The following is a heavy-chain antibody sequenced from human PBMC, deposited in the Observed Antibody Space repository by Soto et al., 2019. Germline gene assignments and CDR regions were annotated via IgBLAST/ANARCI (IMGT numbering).Heavy chain of an antibody. J-gene: IGHJ4*02. CDR3: ARSRGGYFDY. Sequence: SETLCLTCTVAGGSISSYYWSWIRQPPGRGLEWIGYIYYSGSTNYNPSLKSRVTISVDTSKNQFSLKLSSVTAADTAVYYCARSRGGYFDYWGQGTLVTVSS. CDR1: GGSISSYY. D-gene: IGHD3-16*01. CDR2: IYYSGST. V-gene: IGHV4-59*01.